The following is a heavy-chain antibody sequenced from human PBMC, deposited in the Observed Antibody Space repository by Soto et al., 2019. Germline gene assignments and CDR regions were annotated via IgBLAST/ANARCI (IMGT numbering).Heavy chain of an antibody. D-gene: IGHD6-19*01. Sequence: XXSLKISCKGSGYSFTSYWIIWVRQMPGKGLEWMGRIDPSDSYTNYSPSFQGHVTISADKSISTAYLQWSSLKASDTAMYYCARHTSSGWYYGMDVWGQGTTVTVSS. CDR3: ARHTSSGWYYGMDV. J-gene: IGHJ6*02. V-gene: IGHV5-10-1*01. CDR1: GYSFTSYW. CDR2: IDPSDSYT.